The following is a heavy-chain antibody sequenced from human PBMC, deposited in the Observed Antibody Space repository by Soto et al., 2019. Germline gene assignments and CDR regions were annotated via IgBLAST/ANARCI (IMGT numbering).Heavy chain of an antibody. CDR3: VRDGYYDTSGHYTTAFDI. V-gene: IGHV3-74*01. CDR1: GFTFSSYW. J-gene: IGHJ3*02. CDR2: INSDGSST. Sequence: GGSLRLSCAVSGFTFSSYWMHWVRQAPGKGLVWVSRINSDGSSTTYADSVKGRFTISRDNAKNTLYLQMNSLRAEDTAVYYCVRDGYYDTSGHYTTAFDIWGQGTMVTVS. D-gene: IGHD3-22*01.